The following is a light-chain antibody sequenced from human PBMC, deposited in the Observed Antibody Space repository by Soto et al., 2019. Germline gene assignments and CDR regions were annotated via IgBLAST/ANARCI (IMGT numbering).Light chain of an antibody. CDR2: GST. CDR3: QSYANSLSAYV. V-gene: IGLV1-40*01. J-gene: IGLJ1*01. CDR1: SSDIGAGSE. Sequence: QSVLTQPPSLSGAPGQRVTISCTGSSSDIGAGSEVHWYQQLPGTAPKLLIFGSTNRPSGVPDRFSGSKSATSASLAITGLQAEDEADYYCQSYANSLSAYVFGTGTKLTVL.